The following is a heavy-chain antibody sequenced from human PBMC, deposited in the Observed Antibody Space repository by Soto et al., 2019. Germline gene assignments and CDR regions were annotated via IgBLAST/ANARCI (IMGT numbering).Heavy chain of an antibody. CDR1: GYTFKNFW. Sequence: EVLLVQSGAEVKKPGQSLRISCQGSGYTFKNFWIAWVRQMPGKGLEWMGIIYPGDSDTRYSPSFQGQVTISADKSTNTAYLQWARLKASDTAMYYCARPQSSAWIRGYFQYWGQGTLVTVS. CDR2: IYPGDSDT. CDR3: ARPQSSAWIRGYFQY. V-gene: IGHV5-51*01. D-gene: IGHD6-19*01. J-gene: IGHJ1*01.